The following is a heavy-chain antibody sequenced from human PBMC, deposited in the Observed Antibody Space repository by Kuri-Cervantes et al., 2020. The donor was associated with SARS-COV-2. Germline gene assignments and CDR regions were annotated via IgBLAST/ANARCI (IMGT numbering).Heavy chain of an antibody. Sequence: ASVKVSCKVSGYTLTELSMHWVRQAPGKGLEWMGGFDPEDGETIYAQKSQGRVTMTEDTSTDTAYMELSSLRSEDAAVYYCATDLMVRGVIRLDYWGQGTLVTVSS. CDR1: GYTLTELS. CDR3: ATDLMVRGVIRLDY. V-gene: IGHV1-24*01. D-gene: IGHD3-10*01. CDR2: FDPEDGET. J-gene: IGHJ4*02.